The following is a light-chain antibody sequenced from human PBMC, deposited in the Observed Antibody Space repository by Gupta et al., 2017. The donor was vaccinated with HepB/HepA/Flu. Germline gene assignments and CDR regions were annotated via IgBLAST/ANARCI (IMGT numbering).Light chain of an antibody. CDR2: DDS. J-gene: IGLJ1*01. CDR3: SAYTSSSNIGV. CDR1: SSDVGGYTY. V-gene: IGLV2-14*03. Sequence: QSALTQPASFSGSPGQSLTLSCPGPSSDVGGYTYVSWYQQHPGKAPKLMIYDDSKRRSGVANRFSGAKSGNTASLTITGLQAEDEADYYCSAYTSSSNIGVFGTGTKVTVL.